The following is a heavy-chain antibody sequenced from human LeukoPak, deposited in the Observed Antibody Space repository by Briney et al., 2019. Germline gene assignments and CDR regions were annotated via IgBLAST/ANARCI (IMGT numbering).Heavy chain of an antibody. CDR2: ISYDGSNK. CDR1: GFTFSSYG. Sequence: GRSLRLSCAASGFTFSSYGMHWVRQAPGKGLEWVAVISYDGSNKYYADSVKGRFTISRDNSKNTLYLQMNSLRAEDTAVYYCAKESSCWFSGGFWLPHLAFDYWGQGTLVTVSS. CDR3: AKESSCWFSGGFWLPHLAFDY. V-gene: IGHV3-30*18. D-gene: IGHD6-19*01. J-gene: IGHJ4*02.